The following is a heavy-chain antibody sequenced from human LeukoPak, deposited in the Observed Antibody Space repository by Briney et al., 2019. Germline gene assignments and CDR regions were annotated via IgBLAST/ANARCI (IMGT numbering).Heavy chain of an antibody. D-gene: IGHD3-22*01. CDR3: ARTASSGYYFRRFDP. J-gene: IGHJ5*02. Sequence: SETLSLTCTVSGGSISSYYWSWIRQPPGKGLEWIGYNYYSGSTHYNPSLKSRVTISVDTSKNQFSLKMSSVTAADTAVYYCARTASSGYYFRRFDPWGQGTLVTVSS. V-gene: IGHV4-59*01. CDR2: NYYSGST. CDR1: GGSISSYY.